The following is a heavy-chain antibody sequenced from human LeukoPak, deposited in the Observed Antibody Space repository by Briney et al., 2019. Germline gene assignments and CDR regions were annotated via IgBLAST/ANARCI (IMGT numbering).Heavy chain of an antibody. V-gene: IGHV3-7*01. CDR1: GFTLSTYW. CDR3: ASWGAGGNS. Sequence: GGSLRLSCEASGFTLSTYWMNWVRQVPGKGLDWVANINPDGSGKRYVYSVKGRFTIARDNDTNSLSLQMNSPRAEDTAVYYCASWGAGGNSWGQGTLVTVSS. CDR2: INPDGSGK. J-gene: IGHJ4*02. D-gene: IGHD3-16*01.